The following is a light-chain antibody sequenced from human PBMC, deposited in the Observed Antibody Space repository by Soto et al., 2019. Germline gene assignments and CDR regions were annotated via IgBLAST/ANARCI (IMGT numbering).Light chain of an antibody. V-gene: IGLV2-14*01. J-gene: IGLJ1*01. CDR2: DVS. CDR3: SSYTSSSTQV. CDR1: SSDVGGYNY. Sequence: QSALTQPASVSGSPGQSITISCPGPSSDVGGYNYVSWYQQHPGKAPKLMIYDVSNRPSGVSNRFSGSKSGNTASLTISGLQAEDEADYYCSSYTSSSTQVFGTGTKLTVL.